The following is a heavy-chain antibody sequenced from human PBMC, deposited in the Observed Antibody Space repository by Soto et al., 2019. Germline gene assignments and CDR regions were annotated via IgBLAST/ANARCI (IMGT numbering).Heavy chain of an antibody. CDR3: VRIIYRPPRVNWFDP. CDR2: IYHSGST. D-gene: IGHD2-2*02. Sequence: SETLSLTFAVSGGSISSSNWWSWVRQPPGKGLEWIGEIYHSGSTNYNPSLKSRVTISVDKSKNQFSLKLSSVTAADTAVYYCVRIIYRPPRVNWFDPCGKGTLATVYS. J-gene: IGHJ5*02. V-gene: IGHV4-4*02. CDR1: GGSISSSNW.